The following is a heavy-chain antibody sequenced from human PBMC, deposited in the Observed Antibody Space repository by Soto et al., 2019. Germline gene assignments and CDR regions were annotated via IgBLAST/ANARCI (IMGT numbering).Heavy chain of an antibody. D-gene: IGHD6-19*01. CDR3: ARDGQAVAGMGFDY. V-gene: IGHV3-7*01. Sequence: GGSLRLSCAASGFTFSSYWMSWVRQAPGKGLEWVANIKQDGSEKYYVDSVKGRFTISSDNAKNSLYLQMNSLRAEDTAVYYCARDGQAVAGMGFDYWGQGTLVTVSS. CDR1: GFTFSSYW. J-gene: IGHJ4*02. CDR2: IKQDGSEK.